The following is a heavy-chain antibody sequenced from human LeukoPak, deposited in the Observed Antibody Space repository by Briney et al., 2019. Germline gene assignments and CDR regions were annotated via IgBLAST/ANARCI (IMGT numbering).Heavy chain of an antibody. J-gene: IGHJ2*01. CDR2: IKQDGSEK. V-gene: IGHV3-7*03. CDR1: GFTFSSYW. D-gene: IGHD1-26*01. Sequence: GGSLRLSCAASGFTFSSYWMSWVRQAPGKGLEWVANIKQDGSEKYYVDSVKGRFTISRDNAKNSLYLQMNSLRAEDTAIYYCAKDRTVGASYWYFDLWGRGTLVTVSS. CDR3: AKDRTVGASYWYFDL.